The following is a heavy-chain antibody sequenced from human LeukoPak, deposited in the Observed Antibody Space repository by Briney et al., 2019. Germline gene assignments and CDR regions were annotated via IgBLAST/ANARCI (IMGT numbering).Heavy chain of an antibody. Sequence: GGSLRLSCAASGFTFSSYSMNWVRQAPGKGLEWVSSISSSSSYIYYADSVKGRFTISRDNAKNSLYLQMNSLRAEDTAVYYCASGGDYVFGYYYGMDVWGQGTTVTVSS. D-gene: IGHD4-17*01. CDR3: ASGGDYVFGYYYGMDV. CDR2: ISSSSSYI. CDR1: GFTFSSYS. J-gene: IGHJ6*02. V-gene: IGHV3-21*01.